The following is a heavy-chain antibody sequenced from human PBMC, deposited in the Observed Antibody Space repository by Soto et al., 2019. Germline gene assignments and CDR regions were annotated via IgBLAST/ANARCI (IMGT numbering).Heavy chain of an antibody. V-gene: IGHV3-64*01. Sequence: EVRLVESGGGLVQPGGSLRLSCAASGFTFSSYAMHWVRQAPGKGLEYVSAISSNGGSTYYANSVKGRFTISRDNSKNTLYLQMGSLRAEDMAVYYCARVWFGYYYYGMDVWGQGTTVTVSS. CDR1: GFTFSSYA. D-gene: IGHD3-10*01. J-gene: IGHJ6*02. CDR3: ARVWFGYYYYGMDV. CDR2: ISSNGGST.